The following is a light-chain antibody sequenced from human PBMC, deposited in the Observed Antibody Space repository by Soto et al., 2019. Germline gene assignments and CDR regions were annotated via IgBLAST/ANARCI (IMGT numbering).Light chain of an antibody. CDR3: SSYTPSSTYV. Sequence: QSALTQPASVSGSPGQSITISCTGSTSDIGGYDYVSWYQQYPGKAPRLIIYAVNSRPSGVSNRFSGSKSGNTASLTISGIQAEDEADYHCSSYTPSSTYVFGTGTKLTVL. CDR2: AVN. V-gene: IGLV2-14*03. CDR1: TSDIGGYDY. J-gene: IGLJ1*01.